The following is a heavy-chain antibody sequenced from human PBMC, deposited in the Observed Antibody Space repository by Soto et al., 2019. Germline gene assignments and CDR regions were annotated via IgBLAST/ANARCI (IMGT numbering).Heavy chain of an antibody. V-gene: IGHV3-21*01. D-gene: IGHD5-12*01. J-gene: IGHJ6*03. CDR3: ARDVYTGYVSYYYYYMDV. Sequence: EVQLVESGGGLVRPGGSLRLSCAASGFTFSSYSINWVRQAPGKGLEWVSSIGRVSSHIYYADSVKGRFTVSRDNAKNSLYLQMNNLRVEDTAVYYCARDVYTGYVSYYYYYMDVWGKGTTVTVSS. CDR2: IGRVSSHI. CDR1: GFTFSSYS.